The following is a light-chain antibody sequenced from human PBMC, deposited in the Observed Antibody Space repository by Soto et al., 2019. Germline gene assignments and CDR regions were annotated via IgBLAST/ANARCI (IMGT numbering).Light chain of an antibody. V-gene: IGLV1-40*01. J-gene: IGLJ1*01. CDR1: SSNIGAGSD. CDR3: QSYDSGLSGRV. CDR2: GNS. Sequence: QSVLTQPPSVSGAPGQRVTISCTGSSSNIGAGSDVHWYQQVPGTAPKLLIYGNSNRPSGVPDRFSGSKSGTSASLAITGLQAEDEADYYCQSYDSGLSGRVFGTGTKLTVL.